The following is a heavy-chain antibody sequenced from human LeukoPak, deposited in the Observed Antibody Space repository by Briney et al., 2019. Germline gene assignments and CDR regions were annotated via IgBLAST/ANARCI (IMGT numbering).Heavy chain of an antibody. CDR3: ASLNYGQVWGSPHYYFDY. Sequence: GGTLRLSCAASGITFRSYGMSWVRQSPGKGLEWVANIKQDGSDKYYLDFMKGRLTISRDNAKNSLYLQVNSLRVEDTAVYYCASLNYGQVWGSPHYYFDYWGQGILVTVSS. D-gene: IGHD3-16*01. CDR2: IKQDGSDK. J-gene: IGHJ4*02. CDR1: GITFRSYG. V-gene: IGHV3-7*01.